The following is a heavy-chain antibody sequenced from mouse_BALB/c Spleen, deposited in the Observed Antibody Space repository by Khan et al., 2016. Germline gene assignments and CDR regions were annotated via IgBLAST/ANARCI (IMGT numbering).Heavy chain of an antibody. J-gene: IGHJ3*01. CDR2: INTETGEP. CDR3: ARATLLRRLAY. CDR1: GYTFTDYS. V-gene: IGHV9-2-1*01. Sequence: QIQLVQSGPELKKPGETVKISCKASGYTFTDYSMHWVKQTPGKGLKWMGWINTETGEPTYADDFKGRFAFSLETSASTAYLQITNLKNEDTATYFCARATLLRRLAYWGQGTLVTVSA. D-gene: IGHD1-2*01.